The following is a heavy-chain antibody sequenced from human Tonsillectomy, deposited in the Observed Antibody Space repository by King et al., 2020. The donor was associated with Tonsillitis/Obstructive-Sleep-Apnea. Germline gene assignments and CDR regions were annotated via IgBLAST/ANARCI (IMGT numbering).Heavy chain of an antibody. Sequence: EVQLVESGGGLVKPGRSLRLSCTTSGFTFGDYALTWFRQAPGKGLEWVGFIRTKTYGATTEYAASVKGRFTISRDDSKSVAFLQMNSLKTDDTAVYYCTREELWPYSYYYNYMDIWGRGTQVTVSS. D-gene: IGHD1-7*01. CDR2: IRTKTYGATT. CDR1: GFTFGDYA. V-gene: IGHV3-49*05. J-gene: IGHJ6*03. CDR3: TREELWPYSYYYNYMDI.